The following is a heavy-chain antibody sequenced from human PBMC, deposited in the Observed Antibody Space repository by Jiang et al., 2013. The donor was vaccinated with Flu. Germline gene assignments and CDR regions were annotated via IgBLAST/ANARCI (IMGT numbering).Heavy chain of an antibody. J-gene: IGHJ4*02. V-gene: IGHV4-61*01. CDR2: IYYSGST. CDR1: GGSIYRSSYY. Sequence: LLKPSETLSLTCTVSGGSIYRSSYYWSWIRQPPGKGLEWIGYIYYSGSTNYNPSLKSRVTISVDTSKNQFSLKLSSVTAADTAVYYCARAYCTNGVCYLPIFDYWGQGTLVTVSS. CDR3: ARAYCTNGVCYLPIFDY. D-gene: IGHD2-8*01.